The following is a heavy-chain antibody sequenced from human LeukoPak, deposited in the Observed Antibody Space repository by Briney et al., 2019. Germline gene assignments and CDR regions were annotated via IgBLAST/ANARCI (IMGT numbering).Heavy chain of an antibody. CDR2: ISPSGGST. CDR3: ARERYSGYDEQNYYYYMDV. CDR1: GYTFTRYY. D-gene: IGHD5-12*01. Sequence: ASVKVSCKAFGYTFTRYYMHWVRQAPGQGPEWMGVISPSGGSTTYAQKFQGRVTLTRDMSTSTDYLELSSLRSEDTAVYYCARERYSGYDEQNYYYYMDVWGKGTTVTVSS. V-gene: IGHV1-46*01. J-gene: IGHJ6*03.